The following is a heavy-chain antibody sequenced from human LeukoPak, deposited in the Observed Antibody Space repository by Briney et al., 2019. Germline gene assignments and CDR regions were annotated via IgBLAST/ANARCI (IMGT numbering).Heavy chain of an antibody. J-gene: IGHJ4*02. CDR1: GGTFSSYA. CDR2: IIPILGIA. D-gene: IGHD4-17*01. V-gene: IGHV1-69*10. CDR3: ARTNDYGDQRVDY. Sequence: VKVSCKASGGTFSSYAISWVRQAPGQGLEWMGRIIPILGIANYAQKFQGRVTITADKSTSTAYMELSSLRSEDTAVYYCARTNDYGDQRVDYWGQGTLVTVSS.